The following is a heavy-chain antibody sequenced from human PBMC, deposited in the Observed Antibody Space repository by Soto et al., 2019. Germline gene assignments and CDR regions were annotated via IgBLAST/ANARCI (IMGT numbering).Heavy chain of an antibody. J-gene: IGHJ4*02. CDR2: IYYSGST. CDR3: ARLWGGPAAMLDYFDY. V-gene: IGHV4-59*01. CDR1: GGSISSYY. D-gene: IGHD2-2*01. Sequence: SETLSLTCTISGGSISSYYWSWIRQPPGKGLEWIGYIYYSGSTNYNPSLKSRVTISVDTSKNQFSLKLSSVTAADTAVYYCARLWGGPAAMLDYFDYWGQGTLVTVS.